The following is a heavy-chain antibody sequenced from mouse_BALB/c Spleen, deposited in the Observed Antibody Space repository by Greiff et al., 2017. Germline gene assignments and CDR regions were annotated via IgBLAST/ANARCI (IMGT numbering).Heavy chain of an antibody. J-gene: IGHJ4*01. CDR1: GFSLTSYG. CDR2: IWSGGST. D-gene: IGHD2-3*01. V-gene: IGHV2-2*02. Sequence: VQLQQSGPGLVQPSQSLSITCTVSGFSLTSYGVHWVRQSPGKGLEWLGVIWSGGSTDYNAAFISRLSISKDNSKSQVFFKMNSLQANDTAIYYCARNSDGLYYYAMDYWGQGTSVTVSS. CDR3: ARNSDGLYYYAMDY.